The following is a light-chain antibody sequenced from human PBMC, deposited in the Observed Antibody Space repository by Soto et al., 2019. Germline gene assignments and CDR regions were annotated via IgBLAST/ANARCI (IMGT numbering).Light chain of an antibody. Sequence: DIVMTQSPDSLAVSLGERATINCKSSQSVLYSSNNKNYLAWYQQKLGQPPKLLIYWASTRESGVPDRFSGSGSGTDFTLTISSLQAEDVAVYYCQQYYSTPAWTFGQGTKVDI. CDR3: QQYYSTPAWT. CDR1: QSVLYSSNNKNY. CDR2: WAS. J-gene: IGKJ1*01. V-gene: IGKV4-1*01.